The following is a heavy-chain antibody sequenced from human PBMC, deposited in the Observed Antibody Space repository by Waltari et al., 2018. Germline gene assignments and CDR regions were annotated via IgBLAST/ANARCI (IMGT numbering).Heavy chain of an antibody. D-gene: IGHD3-3*01. CDR1: GGSISSGSYY. V-gene: IGHV4-61*02. CDR3: AREGGITIFGVVSKYYFDY. CDR2: IYTSGST. J-gene: IGHJ4*02. Sequence: QVQLQESGPGLVKPSQTLSLTCTVSGGSISSGSYYWRWIRQPAGQGLEWIGRIYTSGSTNYNPSLKSRVTISVDTSKNQFSLKLSSVTAADTAVYYCAREGGITIFGVVSKYYFDYWGQGTLVTVSS.